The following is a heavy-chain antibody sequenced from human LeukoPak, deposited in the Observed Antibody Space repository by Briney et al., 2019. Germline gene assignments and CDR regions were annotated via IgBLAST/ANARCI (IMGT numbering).Heavy chain of an antibody. CDR1: GYPVSSNSY. Sequence: PSETLSLTCVVSGYPVSSNSYWAWIRQSPGKGLEWIGSIHHGGNTYYNPSLMSRVSMSLDTSKNQCSLNLNSVTAADTAVFYCARWLGNGFDIWGRGTMVTVSS. D-gene: IGHD6-19*01. CDR3: ARWLGNGFDI. V-gene: IGHV4-38-2*01. J-gene: IGHJ3*02. CDR2: IHHGGNT.